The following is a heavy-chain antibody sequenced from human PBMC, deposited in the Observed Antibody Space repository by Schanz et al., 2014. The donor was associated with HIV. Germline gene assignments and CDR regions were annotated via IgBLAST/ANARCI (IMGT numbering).Heavy chain of an antibody. Sequence: QVQLVQSGAEVKKPGSSVKVSCKSSGGTFSSYAITWVRQAPGQGLEWVGGIIPIFGTANYAQKFQGRVTIIADESTSTAYMELSSLRSADTAVYFCARAAFSSEYYYGMDVWGQGTTVTVSS. D-gene: IGHD3-3*02. CDR1: GGTFSSYA. CDR2: IIPIFGTA. CDR3: ARAAFSSEYYYGMDV. V-gene: IGHV1-69*01. J-gene: IGHJ6*02.